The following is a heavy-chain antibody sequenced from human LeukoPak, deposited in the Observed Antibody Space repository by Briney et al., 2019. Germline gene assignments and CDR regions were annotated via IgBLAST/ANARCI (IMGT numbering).Heavy chain of an antibody. CDR1: GGSISSHY. CDR2: IYYSGST. J-gene: IGHJ6*03. CDR3: ARARSSSSRGYYYYYMDV. Sequence: SETLSLTCTVSGGSISSHYWSWIRQPPRKGLEWIGYIYYSGSTNYNPSLKSRVTISVDTSKNQFSLKLSSVTAADTAVYYCARARSSSSRGYYYYYMDVWGKGTTVTVSS. V-gene: IGHV4-59*11. D-gene: IGHD6-6*01.